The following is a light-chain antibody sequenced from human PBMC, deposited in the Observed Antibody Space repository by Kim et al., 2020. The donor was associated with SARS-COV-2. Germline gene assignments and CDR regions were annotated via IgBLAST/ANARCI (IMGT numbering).Light chain of an antibody. V-gene: IGLV3-1*01. CDR1: KLGDKY. J-gene: IGLJ3*02. Sequence: YELTQPPSVSVSPGQTASITCSGDKLGDKYACWYQQKPGQSPVLVIYQDSKRPSGIPERFSGSNSGNTATLTISGTQAMDEADYYCQAWDSSTGVFGGG. CDR3: QAWDSSTGV. CDR2: QDS.